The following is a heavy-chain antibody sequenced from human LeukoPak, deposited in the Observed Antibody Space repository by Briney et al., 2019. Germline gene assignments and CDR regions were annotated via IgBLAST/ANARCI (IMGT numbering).Heavy chain of an antibody. V-gene: IGHV6-1*01. D-gene: IGHD6-19*01. J-gene: IGHJ4*02. CDR2: TYYRSKWYN. CDR1: GDSVSSNSAA. Sequence: SQTLSLTCAISGDSVSSNSAAWNWIRQSPSRGLEWLGRTYYRSKWYNDYAASVKSRIIIKPDTSKNQFSLQLNSVTPADTAVYYCARLPSGAVAEEGGYWGQGTLVTVSS. CDR3: ARLPSGAVAEEGGY.